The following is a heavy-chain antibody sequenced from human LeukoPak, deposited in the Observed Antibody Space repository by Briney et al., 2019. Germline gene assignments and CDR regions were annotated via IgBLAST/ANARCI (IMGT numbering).Heavy chain of an antibody. D-gene: IGHD4-17*01. CDR1: GYTFTGYY. CDR3: ARDKTTVTTFYYYYMDV. Sequence: ASVKVSCKASGYTFTGYYMHWVRQAPGQGLEWMGWINPNSGGTNYAQKFQGRVTMTRDTSISTAYMEPSRLRSDDTAVYYCARDKTTVTTFYYYYMDVWGKGTTVTVSS. J-gene: IGHJ6*03. V-gene: IGHV1-2*02. CDR2: INPNSGGT.